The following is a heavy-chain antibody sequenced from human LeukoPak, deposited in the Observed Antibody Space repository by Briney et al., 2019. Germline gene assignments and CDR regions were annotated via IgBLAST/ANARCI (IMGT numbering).Heavy chain of an antibody. CDR2: ISYDGSSK. CDR3: ARTYSSGWWIDY. D-gene: IGHD6-19*01. V-gene: IGHV3-30*03. J-gene: IGHJ4*02. CDR1: GFTFSSYG. Sequence: GRSLRLSCAASGFTFSSYGMHWVRQAPGKGLEWVAVISYDGSSKYYADSVKGRFTISRDNSKNTLYLQMNSLRAEDTAVYYCARTYSSGWWIDYWGQGTLVTVSS.